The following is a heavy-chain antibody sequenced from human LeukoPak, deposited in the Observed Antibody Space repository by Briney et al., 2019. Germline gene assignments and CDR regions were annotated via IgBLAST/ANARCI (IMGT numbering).Heavy chain of an antibody. CDR1: GYTFSSYS. Sequence: GGSLRLSCAASGYTFSSYSMNWVRQAPGKGLEWVSYIGSSSSTIYYADSVKGRFTISRDNAKNSLYLQMNSLRAEDTAVYYCARDYEYYDFWSGYPLGAFDIWGQGTMVTVSS. CDR2: IGSSSSTI. V-gene: IGHV3-48*01. J-gene: IGHJ3*02. CDR3: ARDYEYYDFWSGYPLGAFDI. D-gene: IGHD3-3*01.